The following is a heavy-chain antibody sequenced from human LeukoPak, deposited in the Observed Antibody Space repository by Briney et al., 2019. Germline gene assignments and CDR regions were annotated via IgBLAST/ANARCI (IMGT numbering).Heavy chain of an antibody. J-gene: IGHJ5*02. D-gene: IGHD3-16*01. V-gene: IGHV3-23*01. CDR2: ITGSGGNR. CDR1: GFTFSSHG. Sequence: GGSLRLSCAASGFTFSSHGMDWVRQAPGKGLEWVSGITGSGGNRYYADSVKGRFTISRDNSKNTLYLQMNSLRAEDTAVYYCAKDDNYIRFLSWGQGTLVTVSS. CDR3: AKDDNYIRFLS.